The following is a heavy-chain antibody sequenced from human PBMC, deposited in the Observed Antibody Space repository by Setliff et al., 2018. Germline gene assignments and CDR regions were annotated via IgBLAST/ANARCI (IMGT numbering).Heavy chain of an antibody. CDR1: GDSISSGIYH. D-gene: IGHD3-3*02. J-gene: IGHJ5*01. CDR2: IYVSTGST. CDR3: ARAGFELGQYNWFDP. V-gene: IGHV4-61*02. Sequence: SETLSLTCTVSGDSISSGIYHWSWIRQSAGKGLEWIGRIYVSTGSTNYSPSLKSRVSISVDRSKNQFSLNLTSVTAADTAVYYCARAGFELGQYNWFDPWGQGTMVTVSS.